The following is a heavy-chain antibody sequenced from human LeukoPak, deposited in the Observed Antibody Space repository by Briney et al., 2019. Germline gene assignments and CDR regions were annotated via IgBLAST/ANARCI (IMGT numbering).Heavy chain of an antibody. Sequence: PGGSLRLSCAASGFTFSDYYMSWIRQAPGKGLECVSYISSTGSTIYYADSVKGRFTISRDNAKNSLYLQMNSLRVEDKAVYYCARDPLTPYDYYMDVWGKGTTVTVSS. CDR3: ARDPLTPYDYYMDV. CDR1: GFTFSDYY. D-gene: IGHD3-9*01. V-gene: IGHV3-11*04. CDR2: ISSTGSTI. J-gene: IGHJ6*03.